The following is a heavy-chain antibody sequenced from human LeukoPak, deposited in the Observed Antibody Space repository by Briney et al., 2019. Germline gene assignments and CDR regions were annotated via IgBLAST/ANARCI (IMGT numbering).Heavy chain of an antibody. CDR2: ISSSSNTI. V-gene: IGHV3-48*01. CDR1: GFTFSSYS. CDR3: AIIMPPKYSSETQQDY. D-gene: IGHD6-25*01. Sequence: GGSLRLSCAGSGFTFSSYSMNWVRQAPGKGLEWVSYISSSSNTIYYADSVKGRFTVSRDNAKKSLYLQMNRLRAEDTAVYYCAIIMPPKYSSETQQDYWGQGTLITVSS. J-gene: IGHJ4*02.